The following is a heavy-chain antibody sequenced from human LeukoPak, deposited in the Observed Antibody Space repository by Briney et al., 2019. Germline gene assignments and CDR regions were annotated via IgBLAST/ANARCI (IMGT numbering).Heavy chain of an antibody. CDR1: GDSVSSSNYY. V-gene: IGHV4-39*01. J-gene: IGHJ4*02. CDR3: STSRGTSYYFDY. D-gene: IGHD1-26*01. CDR2: IYYSGST. Sequence: SETLSLTCTVFGDSVSSSNYYWAWIRQPPGKGLEWIGTIYYSGSTYYSPSLKSRVTISVDTSNNQFSLKLSSVTAADTALYYCSTSRGTSYYFDYWGLGTLVTVSS.